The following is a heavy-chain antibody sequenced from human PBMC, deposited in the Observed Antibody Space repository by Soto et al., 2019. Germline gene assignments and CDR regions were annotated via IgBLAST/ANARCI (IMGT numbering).Heavy chain of an antibody. CDR3: AKDPDILTGRN. CDR1: GFTSRTYW. D-gene: IGHD3-9*01. V-gene: IGHV3-74*01. CDR2: INGDGSST. Sequence: GGSLRLSCAASGFTSRTYWMHWVRQAPGKGLVWVSQINGDGSSTHYADSVKGRFTISRDNSKNTLYLQMNSLRAEDTAVYYCAKDPDILTGRNWGQGTLVTVSS. J-gene: IGHJ4*02.